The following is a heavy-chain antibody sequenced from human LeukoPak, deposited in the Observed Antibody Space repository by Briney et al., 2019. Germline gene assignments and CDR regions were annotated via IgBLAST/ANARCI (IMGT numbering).Heavy chain of an antibody. Sequence: GGSLRLSCAASGFTFSSYGMHWVRQAPGKGLEWVAFIRYDGSNKYYADSVKGRFTISRDNSKNTLYLQMNSLRAEDTAVYYCARGFPPSSWYGGGSPVDYWGQGTLVTVSS. D-gene: IGHD6-13*01. CDR3: ARGFPPSSWYGGGSPVDY. CDR1: GFTFSSYG. V-gene: IGHV3-30*02. J-gene: IGHJ4*02. CDR2: IRYDGSNK.